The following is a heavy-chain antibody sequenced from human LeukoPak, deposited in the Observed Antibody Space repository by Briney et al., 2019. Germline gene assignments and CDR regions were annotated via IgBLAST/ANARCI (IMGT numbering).Heavy chain of an antibody. CDR3: ARAGENGYAYFDY. J-gene: IGHJ4*02. CDR2: INPNSGGT. V-gene: IGHV1-2*02. Sequence: ASVKVSCKASGYTFTGYYMHWVRQAPGQGLEWMGWINPNSGGTNYAQKFQGRVTMTRDTSISTAYMELSRLRSDDTAVYYCARAGENGYAYFDYWGQGTLVTVSS. CDR1: GYTFTGYY. D-gene: IGHD3-16*01.